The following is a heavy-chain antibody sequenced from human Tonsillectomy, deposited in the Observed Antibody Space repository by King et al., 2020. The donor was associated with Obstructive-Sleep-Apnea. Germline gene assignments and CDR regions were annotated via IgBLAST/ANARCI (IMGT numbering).Heavy chain of an antibody. Sequence: QLQESGPGLVKPSETLSLTCTVSVGSISSYYWSWIRQPPGKGLEWIGYIYYCGSTNYNPPLKSLVTISVDTSKNQFSLKLNSVTAADTAVYYCASARYYYDGMDVWGQGTTVTVSS. J-gene: IGHJ6*02. D-gene: IGHD6-6*01. CDR3: ASARYYYDGMDV. CDR2: IYYCGST. CDR1: VGSISSYY. V-gene: IGHV4-59*08.